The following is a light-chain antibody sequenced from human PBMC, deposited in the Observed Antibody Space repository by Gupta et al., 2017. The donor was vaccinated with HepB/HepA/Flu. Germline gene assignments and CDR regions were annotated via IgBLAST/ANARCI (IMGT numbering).Light chain of an antibody. CDR1: QSVSIN. V-gene: IGKV3-15*01. Sequence: EIVMTQSPATLSGSPGERATLYCRSSQSVSINLAWYQHKPGQSPRLLIYGASTKATGIPARFSGSESGTEFTLTISSLQSEDFAVYYCQQENNWPRTFGQGTKVEIK. CDR2: GAS. J-gene: IGKJ1*01. CDR3: QQENNWPRT.